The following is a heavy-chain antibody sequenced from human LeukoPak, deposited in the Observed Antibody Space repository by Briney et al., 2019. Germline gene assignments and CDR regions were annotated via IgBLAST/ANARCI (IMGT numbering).Heavy chain of an antibody. CDR1: GFTFSSYA. V-gene: IGHV3-23*01. CDR3: AKDVYCSSTTCYGLDYYYGMDV. J-gene: IGHJ6*04. D-gene: IGHD2-2*01. Sequence: GGSLRLSCAASGFTFSSYAMHWVRQAPGKGLEWVSTISGGDGSTYYADSVKGRFTISRDNSKNTLYLQMNSLRAEDTAVYYCAKDVYCSSTTCYGLDYYYGMDVCGKGTTVTVSS. CDR2: ISGGDGST.